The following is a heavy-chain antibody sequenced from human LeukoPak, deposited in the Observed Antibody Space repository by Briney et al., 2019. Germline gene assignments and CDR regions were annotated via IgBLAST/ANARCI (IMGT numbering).Heavy chain of an antibody. Sequence: SETLSLTCTVSGGSISSYYWSWIRQPAGKGLEWIGRIYISGSGSTNYNPSLKSRVTMSVDTSKNQFSLKLSSVTAADTAVYYCARDKRVAVAGTYVYYYMDVWGNGTTVTISS. CDR2: IYISGSGST. D-gene: IGHD6-19*01. V-gene: IGHV4-4*07. CDR3: ARDKRVAVAGTYVYYYMDV. CDR1: GGSISSYY. J-gene: IGHJ6*03.